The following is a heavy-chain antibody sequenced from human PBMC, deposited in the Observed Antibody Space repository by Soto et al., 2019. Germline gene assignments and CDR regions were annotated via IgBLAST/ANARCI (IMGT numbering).Heavy chain of an antibody. CDR3: ASCSSIRCQSAFDI. Sequence: QVQLQESGPGLVTPSGTLSLTCAVSGGSISSHYWWSWVRQPPGKGLEWIGEIYHSGSANSNPSLKSRVTISVDKSRNQFSLNLESVTAADTAVYYCASCSSIRCQSAFDIWGQGTMVTVSS. J-gene: IGHJ3*02. D-gene: IGHD2-2*01. CDR1: GGSISSHYW. V-gene: IGHV4-4*02. CDR2: IYHSGSA.